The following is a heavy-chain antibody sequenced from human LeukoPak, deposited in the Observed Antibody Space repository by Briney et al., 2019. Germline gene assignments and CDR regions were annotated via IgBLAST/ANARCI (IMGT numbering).Heavy chain of an antibody. CDR3: ARVVRVRPPGERLTGDNWFDP. D-gene: IGHD7-27*01. CDR1: GFTFSSYA. CDR2: ISGSGGST. Sequence: GGSLRLSCAASGFTFSSYALHWVRQAPGKGLEWVSAISGSGGSTSYADSVKGRFTISRDNAKNTLYLQMNSLRAEDTAVYYCARVVRVRPPGERLTGDNWFDPWGQGTLVTVSS. V-gene: IGHV3-74*01. J-gene: IGHJ5*02.